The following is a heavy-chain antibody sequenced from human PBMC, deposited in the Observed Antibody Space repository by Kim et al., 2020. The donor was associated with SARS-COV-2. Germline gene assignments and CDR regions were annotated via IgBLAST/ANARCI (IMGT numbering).Heavy chain of an antibody. Sequence: GESLKISCKGSGYRFTSYWIGWVRQMPGKGLEWMGTIYPGDSESRYSPSFQGQVTISADKSISTAYLQWSSLKASDTAMYYCARRMGYSGSHKEGGYYGMDVWGQRTTVTISS. D-gene: IGHD1-26*01. V-gene: IGHV5-51*01. CDR3: ARRMGYSGSHKEGGYYGMDV. J-gene: IGHJ6*02. CDR1: GYRFTSYW. CDR2: IYPGDSES.